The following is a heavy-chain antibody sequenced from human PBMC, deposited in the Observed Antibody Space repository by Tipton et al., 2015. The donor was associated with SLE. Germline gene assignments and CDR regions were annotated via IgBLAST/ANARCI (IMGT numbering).Heavy chain of an antibody. CDR2: IYHSGST. J-gene: IGHJ4*02. Sequence: TLSLTCTVSGGSISSSSYYWGWIRQPPGKVLEWIGRIYHSGSTYYNPSLRSRVTISVDTSKNQFSLKLSSVTAADTAVYYCARDVDIGVVVAATRFDYWGQGTLVTVST. CDR3: ARDVDIGVVVAATRFDY. D-gene: IGHD2-15*01. V-gene: IGHV4-39*07. CDR1: GGSISSSSYY.